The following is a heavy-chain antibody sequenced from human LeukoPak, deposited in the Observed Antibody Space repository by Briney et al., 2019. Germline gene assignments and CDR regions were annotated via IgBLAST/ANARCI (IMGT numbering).Heavy chain of an antibody. D-gene: IGHD2-21*02. CDR1: GFTFSSYW. CDR2: ISGSGDST. Sequence: PGGSLRLSCVASGFTFSSYWMHWVRQTPGKGLEWVSSISGSGDSTFYADSVKGRFSISRDNSKNTLYLQVNGLRTEDTAVYYCAKDRLLNCRGDCYIFDYWGQGTVVTVSS. V-gene: IGHV3-23*01. J-gene: IGHJ4*02. CDR3: AKDRLLNCRGDCYIFDY.